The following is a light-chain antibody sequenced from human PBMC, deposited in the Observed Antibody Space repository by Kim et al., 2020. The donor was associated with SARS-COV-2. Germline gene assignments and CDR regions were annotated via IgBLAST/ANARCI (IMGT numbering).Light chain of an antibody. J-gene: IGLJ2*01. V-gene: IGLV1-44*01. CDR2: SNN. CDR1: SSNIGSKT. CDR3: AAWDDSLNGPV. Sequence: GQCVTISCSGSSSNIGSKTVNWYQQVPGTAPKLLIHSNNQRPSGVPDRVSGSKSGPSASLAISGLQSEDEADYYCAAWDDSLNGPVFGGGTQLTVL.